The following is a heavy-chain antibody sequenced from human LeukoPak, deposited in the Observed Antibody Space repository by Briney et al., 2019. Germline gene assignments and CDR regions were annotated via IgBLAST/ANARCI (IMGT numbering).Heavy chain of an antibody. D-gene: IGHD3-22*01. CDR2: MNPNSGNT. CDR1: GGTFSSYA. V-gene: IGHV1-8*02. J-gene: IGHJ4*02. Sequence: GASVKVSCKASGGTFSSYAINWVRQATGQGLEWMGWMNPNSGNTGYAQKFQGRVTMTRNTSISTAYMELSSLRSEDTAVYYCARTRDYYDSSGYRVFDYWGQGTLVTVSS. CDR3: ARTRDYYDSSGYRVFDY.